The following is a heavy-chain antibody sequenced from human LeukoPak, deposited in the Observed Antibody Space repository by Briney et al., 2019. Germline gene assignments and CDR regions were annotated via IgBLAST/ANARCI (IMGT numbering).Heavy chain of an antibody. V-gene: IGHV3-7*04. CDR1: GFTFTTYW. CDR3: ARVAAAVPDQ. J-gene: IGHJ5*02. D-gene: IGHD6-13*01. CDR2: IKQDGSEK. Sequence: PGGSLRLSCAASGFTFTTYWMSWVRQAPGKGLEWVANIKQDGSEKYYMDSVKGRFTISRDNAKNSLYLQMSSLRAEDTAVYYCARVAAAVPDQWGRGTLVTVSS.